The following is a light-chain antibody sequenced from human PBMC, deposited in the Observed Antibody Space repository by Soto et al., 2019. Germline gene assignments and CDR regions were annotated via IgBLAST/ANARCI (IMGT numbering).Light chain of an antibody. Sequence: DVRMTQSPSSLSASVGDTITITCQASRTINTYLNWFQQKPGKPPRLLIYGASTLHDGVPSRFSGSGSGADFTLTISGLQPEDFASYHCQQTYSDISFGGGTKV. J-gene: IGKJ4*01. V-gene: IGKV1-39*01. CDR1: RTINTY. CDR2: GAS. CDR3: QQTYSDIS.